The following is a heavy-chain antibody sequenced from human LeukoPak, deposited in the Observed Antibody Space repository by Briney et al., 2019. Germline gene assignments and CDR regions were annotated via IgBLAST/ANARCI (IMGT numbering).Heavy chain of an antibody. CDR1: GYTFTGYY. D-gene: IGHD3-22*01. V-gene: IGHV1-2*02. CDR2: INPNNDGA. CDR3: ARSDIVVILPYYYYMDV. Sequence: ASVKVSCKASGYTFTGYYIHSVRQAPGQGLEWMGSINPNNDGADYAQKFQDRVTMTRDTSISTAYMELSSLRSDDTAVYYCARSDIVVILPYYYYMDVWGRGTTVTVSS. J-gene: IGHJ6*03.